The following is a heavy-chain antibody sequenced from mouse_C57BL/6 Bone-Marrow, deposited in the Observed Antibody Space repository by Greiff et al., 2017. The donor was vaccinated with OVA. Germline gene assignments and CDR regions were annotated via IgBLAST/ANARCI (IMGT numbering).Heavy chain of an antibody. D-gene: IGHD2-3*01. J-gene: IGHJ2*01. Sequence: VQLKESGGDLVKPGGSLKLSCAASGFTFSSYGMSWVRQTPDKRLEWVATISSGGSYTYYPDSVKGRFTISRDNAKNTLYLQMSSLKSEDTAMNYCARRPYDYVDYWGQGTTLTVSS. CDR1: GFTFSSYG. CDR2: ISSGGSYT. CDR3: ARRPYDYVDY. V-gene: IGHV5-6*01.